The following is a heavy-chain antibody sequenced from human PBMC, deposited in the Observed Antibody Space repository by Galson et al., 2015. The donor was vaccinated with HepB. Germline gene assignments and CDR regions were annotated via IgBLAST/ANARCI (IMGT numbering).Heavy chain of an antibody. CDR1: GYTFTSYY. Sequence: SVKVSCKASGYTFTSYYMHWVRQAPGQGLEWMGIINPSGGSTSYAQKFQGRVTMTRDTSTSTVYTELSSLRSEDTAVYYCARQLLGYCSSTSCYSDRAFDIWGQGTMVTVSS. CDR2: INPSGGST. V-gene: IGHV1-46*01. D-gene: IGHD2-2*02. CDR3: ARQLLGYCSSTSCYSDRAFDI. J-gene: IGHJ3*02.